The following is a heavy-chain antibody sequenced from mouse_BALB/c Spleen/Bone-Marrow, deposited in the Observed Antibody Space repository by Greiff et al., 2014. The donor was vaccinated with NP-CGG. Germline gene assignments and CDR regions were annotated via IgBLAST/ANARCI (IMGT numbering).Heavy chain of an antibody. CDR3: KRDVFDY. J-gene: IGHJ2*01. V-gene: IGHV1-18*01. CDR2: VNPNNGGT. CDR1: GSSFTGYY. Sequence: VQLQQPGPDLVKPGASVKISCKASGSSFTGYYMGWVKQSHGESLEWIGGVNPNNGGTIYNQKFKDKAILTVDKSSTTAYMELRSRASEDAAVYYCKRDVFDYWGQGTTLTVSS.